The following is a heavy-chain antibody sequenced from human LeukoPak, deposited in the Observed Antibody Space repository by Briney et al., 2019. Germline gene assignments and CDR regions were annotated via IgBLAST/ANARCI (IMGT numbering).Heavy chain of an antibody. CDR3: ATYCGADCAPGDY. CDR1: GYTFTDHY. D-gene: IGHD2-21*01. Sequence: ASVKVSCEAFGYTFTDHYVHWLRQAPGQGLEWMGWINPKSGDTKYVQKLQGRLTMTRDTSLRTAYMELTRLRSDDTAVFYCATYCGADCAPGDYWGQGTLVTVSS. CDR2: INPKSGDT. V-gene: IGHV1-2*02. J-gene: IGHJ4*02.